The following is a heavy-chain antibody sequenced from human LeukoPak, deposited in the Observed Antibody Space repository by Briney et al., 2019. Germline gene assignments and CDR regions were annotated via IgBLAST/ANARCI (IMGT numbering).Heavy chain of an antibody. J-gene: IGHJ6*03. CDR2: IIPIFGTA. CDR3: ARGTTVAYYYYYMDV. V-gene: IGHV1-69*13. Sequence: GASVKVSCKASGGTFSSYAISGVRQAPGQGLEWMGGIIPIFGTANYAQKFQGRVTITADESTSTAYMELSSLRSEDTAVYYCARGTTVAYYYYYMDVWGKGTTVTVSS. D-gene: IGHD4-11*01. CDR1: GGTFSSYA.